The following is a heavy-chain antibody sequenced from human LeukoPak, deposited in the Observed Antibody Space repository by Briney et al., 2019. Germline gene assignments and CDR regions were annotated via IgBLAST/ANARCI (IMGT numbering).Heavy chain of an antibody. Sequence: SVKVSCKASGFTFTSSAMQWVRQARGQRLEWIGWIVVGSGNTNYAQKFQERVTITRDMSTSTAYMELSSLRSEDTAVYYCAASENSYYDSSGSLRYGGQGTLVTVSS. CDR2: IVVGSGNT. V-gene: IGHV1-58*02. D-gene: IGHD3-22*01. CDR3: AASENSYYDSSGSLRY. CDR1: GFTFTSSA. J-gene: IGHJ4*02.